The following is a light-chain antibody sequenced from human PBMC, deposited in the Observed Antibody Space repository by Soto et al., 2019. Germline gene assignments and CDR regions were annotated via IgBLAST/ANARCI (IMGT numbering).Light chain of an antibody. Sequence: TLMTQSPATPSVSPGERVTLSCRASQSVSLNLAWYQQKPGQAPRLLIYGASTRVIGIPDRFTGSGSGTEFTLSITNLQSEDFALYYCQQYNDWPPITFGQGTRLEIK. V-gene: IGKV3-15*01. CDR1: QSVSLN. CDR2: GAS. J-gene: IGKJ5*01. CDR3: QQYNDWPPIT.